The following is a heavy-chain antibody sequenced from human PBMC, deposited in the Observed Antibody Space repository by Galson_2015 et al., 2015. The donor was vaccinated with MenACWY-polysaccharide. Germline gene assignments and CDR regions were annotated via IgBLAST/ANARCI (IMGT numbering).Heavy chain of an antibody. Sequence: TLSLTCTVSGDSITSGGYFWSWIRQHPGKGLEWIASISYDGGTYYNPSLKSRATISVDTPKNQFSLKLSSVTAADTAVYYCARGGRAVSNRNWFDPWGQGTLVTVSS. V-gene: IGHV4-31*03. CDR2: ISYDGGT. CDR1: GDSITSGGYF. J-gene: IGHJ5*02. CDR3: ARGGRAVSNRNWFDP. D-gene: IGHD3-16*01.